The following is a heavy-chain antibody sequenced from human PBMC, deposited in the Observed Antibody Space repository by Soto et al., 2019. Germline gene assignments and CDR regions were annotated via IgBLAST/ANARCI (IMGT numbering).Heavy chain of an antibody. CDR2: IYYSGTT. D-gene: IGHD1-26*01. Sequence: SETLSLTCAVSSDSISSRNWCSWVRQSPGRGPEWIGEIYYSGTTNHNPSLKSRVTISVDKSQNQVSLKLSSVTAADTAIYYCASGNRESFAIDNWGRGTLVTVSS. CDR1: SDSISSRNW. V-gene: IGHV4-4*02. J-gene: IGHJ4*02. CDR3: ASGNRESFAIDN.